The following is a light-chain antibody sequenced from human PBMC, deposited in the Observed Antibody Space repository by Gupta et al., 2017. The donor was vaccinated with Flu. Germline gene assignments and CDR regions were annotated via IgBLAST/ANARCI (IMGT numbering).Light chain of an antibody. V-gene: IGKV3-20*01. J-gene: IGKJ4*01. Sequence: EIVLTQSPGTVSLSPGERATLSCRASQSVGSNYLAWYQQRPGQAPRLLIYDASSRATGIPDRFSGSASGTDFILTISRLEPEDFAVYYCQQYATSPLTFGGGTKVEI. CDR2: DAS. CDR3: QQYATSPLT. CDR1: QSVGSNY.